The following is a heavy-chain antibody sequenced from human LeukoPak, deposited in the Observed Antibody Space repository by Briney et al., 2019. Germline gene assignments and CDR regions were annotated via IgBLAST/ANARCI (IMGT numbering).Heavy chain of an antibody. CDR1: GGSISSSSYY. CDR2: IYYSGST. Sequence: SETLSLTCTVSGGSISSSSYYWGWIRQPPGKGLEWIGSIYYSGSTYYNPSLKSRVTMSVDTSKNQFSLKLSSVTAADTAVYYCARVGNGYNLFDYWGQGTLVTVSS. V-gene: IGHV4-39*07. D-gene: IGHD5-24*01. J-gene: IGHJ4*02. CDR3: ARVGNGYNLFDY.